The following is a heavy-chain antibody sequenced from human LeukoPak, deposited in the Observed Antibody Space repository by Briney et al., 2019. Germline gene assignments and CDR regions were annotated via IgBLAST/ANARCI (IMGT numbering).Heavy chain of an antibody. CDR1: VFTFSNYW. CDR2: INSDGSST. J-gene: IGHJ4*02. D-gene: IGHD4-17*01. Sequence: PGGSLRLSCAASVFTFSNYWMHWARHAPGKGLVWGPRINSDGSSTTSADSVKARFTISRDNAKNTLYLQMNSLRAEDTAVYYCEKGGATVIDYWGQGTLVTVSS. CDR3: EKGGATVIDY. V-gene: IGHV3-74*01.